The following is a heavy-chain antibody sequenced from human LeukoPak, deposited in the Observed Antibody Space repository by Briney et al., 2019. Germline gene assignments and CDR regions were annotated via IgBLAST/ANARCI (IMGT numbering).Heavy chain of an antibody. Sequence: GASVKVSCKASGYTFTSYDINWVRQATGQGLEWMGWMNPNSGNTGYAQKFQGRVTMTRDTSISTAYMELSRPRSDDTAVYYCARAGLWFGELLSLDYWGQGTLVTVSS. V-gene: IGHV1-8*01. CDR2: MNPNSGNT. D-gene: IGHD3-10*01. CDR1: GYTFTSYD. J-gene: IGHJ4*02. CDR3: ARAGLWFGELLSLDY.